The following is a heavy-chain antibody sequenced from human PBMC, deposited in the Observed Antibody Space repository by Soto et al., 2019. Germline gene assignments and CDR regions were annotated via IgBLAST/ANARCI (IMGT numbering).Heavy chain of an antibody. V-gene: IGHV1-3*01. J-gene: IGHJ3*02. CDR1: GYTFTSYA. D-gene: IGHD1-26*01. CDR2: INAGNGNT. CDR3: ARDWVGATLGGNAFDI. Sequence: ASVKVSCKASGYTFTSYAMHWVRQAPGQRLEWMGWINAGNGNTKYSQKFQGRVTITRDTSASTAYMELSRLRSDDTAVYYCARDWVGATLGGNAFDIWGQGTMVTVSS.